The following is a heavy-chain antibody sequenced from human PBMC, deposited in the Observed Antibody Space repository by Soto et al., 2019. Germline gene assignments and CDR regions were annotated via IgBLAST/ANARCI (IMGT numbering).Heavy chain of an antibody. CDR2: IKQDESEK. D-gene: IGHD1-7*01. CDR3: VKGGTNFAS. J-gene: IGHJ4*02. CDR1: GFTFSSHW. V-gene: IGHV3-7*03. Sequence: GGSLRLSCAASGFTFSSHWMSWVRQAPGKGLEWVANIKQDESEKYYLDSVRGRFTISRDNAKDSLCLQMNSLRVEDTAVYYCVKGGTNFASWGQGTLVTVSS.